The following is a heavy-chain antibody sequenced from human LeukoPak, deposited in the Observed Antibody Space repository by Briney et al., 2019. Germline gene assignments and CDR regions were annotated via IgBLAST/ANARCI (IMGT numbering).Heavy chain of an antibody. V-gene: IGHV4-34*01. CDR2: INHSGST. CDR3: AREVPLYSESAFDD. CDR1: GGSFSGYY. Sequence: PSETLSLTCAVYGGSFSGYYWSWNRQPPGKGLEWIGEINHSGSTNYNPSLKSRVTISVDTSKNQISLRLTSVTATDTAVYYCAREVPLYSESAFDDWGPGSMVTVSS. J-gene: IGHJ3*01. D-gene: IGHD2-21*01.